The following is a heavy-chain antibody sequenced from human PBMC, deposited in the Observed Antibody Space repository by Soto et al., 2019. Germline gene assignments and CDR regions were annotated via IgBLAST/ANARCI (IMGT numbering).Heavy chain of an antibody. CDR1: GYSFTNYG. Sequence: QDPLVQSGGEVKKPGASVKVSCKASGYSFTNYGIIWVRQAPGQGFEWMGWISAYNGDTNYAQKLQGRVTMTTDASTSTAYLELRSLRSDDTVVYYCARDRGVAPPVAGNTHYYYYMDVWGKGTTVTVSS. J-gene: IGHJ6*03. CDR3: ARDRGVAPPVAGNTHYYYYMDV. D-gene: IGHD6-19*01. CDR2: ISAYNGDT. V-gene: IGHV1-18*01.